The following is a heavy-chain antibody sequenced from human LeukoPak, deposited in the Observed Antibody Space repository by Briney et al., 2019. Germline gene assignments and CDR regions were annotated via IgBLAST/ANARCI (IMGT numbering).Heavy chain of an antibody. J-gene: IGHJ5*02. Sequence: SVKVSCKASGGTFISYAISWVRQDPGQGLEWMGGIIPIFGTANYAQKFQGRVTITADESTSTAYMELSSLRSEDTAVYYCARRMTTVTTEGDWFDPWGQGTLVTVSS. CDR1: GGTFISYA. CDR3: ARRMTTVTTEGDWFDP. D-gene: IGHD4-11*01. V-gene: IGHV1-69*01. CDR2: IIPIFGTA.